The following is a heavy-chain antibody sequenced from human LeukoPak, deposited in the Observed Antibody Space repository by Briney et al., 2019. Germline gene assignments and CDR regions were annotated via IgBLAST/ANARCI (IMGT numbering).Heavy chain of an antibody. D-gene: IGHD3-3*01. CDR3: ARAARYYDFWSGYFLDY. J-gene: IGHJ4*02. V-gene: IGHV1-2*06. CDR2: INPNSGGT. Sequence: GASAKVSCKASGYTFTGYYMHWVRQAPGQGLEWMGRINPNSGGTNYAQKFQGRVTMTRDTSISTAYMELSRLRSDDTAVYYCARAARYYDFWSGYFLDYWGQGTLVTVSS. CDR1: GYTFTGYY.